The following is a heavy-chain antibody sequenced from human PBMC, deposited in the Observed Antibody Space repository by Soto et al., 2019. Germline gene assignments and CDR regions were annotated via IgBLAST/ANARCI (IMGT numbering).Heavy chain of an antibody. V-gene: IGHV1-3*01. CDR1: GDTRTDFS. D-gene: IGHD2-15*01. CDR3: ATSAGDCGGGSCYNYFYYYGMDV. Sequence: GASVKVSCKASGDTRTDFSIHWVRQAPGQRPEWMGWLSVANGDTKYSQKFQGRVTITRDTSARTAYMELSSLRSEDTAVYYCATSAGDCGGGSCYNYFYYYGMDVWGQGTTVTVSS. J-gene: IGHJ6*02. CDR2: LSVANGDT.